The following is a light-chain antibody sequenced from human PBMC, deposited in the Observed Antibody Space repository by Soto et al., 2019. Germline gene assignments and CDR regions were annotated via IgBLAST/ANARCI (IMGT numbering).Light chain of an antibody. CDR1: QSISSY. CDR2: AAS. Sequence: DIQMTQSPSSLSASVGDRVTITCRASQSISSYLNWYQQKPGKAPKLLIYAASSLQSGFPSRFSGSRSGTDFTLTISSLQPEDFATYYCHQSYSTPFPFGPGTKVDIQ. J-gene: IGKJ3*01. CDR3: HQSYSTPFP. V-gene: IGKV1-39*01.